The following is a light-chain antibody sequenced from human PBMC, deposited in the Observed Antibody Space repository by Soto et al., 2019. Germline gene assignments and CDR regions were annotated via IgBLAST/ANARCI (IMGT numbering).Light chain of an antibody. Sequence: EIVMTQSPATLSVSPGERATLPCRASQSVSSNLAWYQQKPGQAPRLLIYGXXXXXXXXXXXXXXXXSGTEFTLTISSLQSEDFAVYYCQQYNNWPPITFGQGTRLEIK. CDR2: GXX. CDR1: QSVSSN. J-gene: IGKJ5*01. V-gene: IGKV3-15*01. CDR3: QQYNNWPPIT.